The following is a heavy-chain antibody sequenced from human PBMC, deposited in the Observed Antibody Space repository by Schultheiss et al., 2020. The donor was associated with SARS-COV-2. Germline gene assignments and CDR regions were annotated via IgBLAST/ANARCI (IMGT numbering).Heavy chain of an antibody. CDR2: IYHSGST. CDR3: ASTSDIVVAVATT. J-gene: IGHJ1*01. CDR1: GGSISKGGYY. D-gene: IGHD2-15*01. Sequence: SETLSLTCTVSGGSISKGGYYWNWIRQHPGKGLEWIGHIYHSGSTFYNPSLKSRVTISVDTSKNQFSLNLSSVTATDTAVYYCASTSDIVVAVATTWGQGTLVTVSS. V-gene: IGHV4-31*03.